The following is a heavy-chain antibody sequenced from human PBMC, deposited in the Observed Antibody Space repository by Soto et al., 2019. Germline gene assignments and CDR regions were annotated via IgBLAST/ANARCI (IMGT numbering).Heavy chain of an antibody. Sequence: QVQLVQSGAEVKKPGASVKVSCKASGYTFTSYYMHWVRQAPGQGLEWMGIINPSGGSTSYAQKFHGRVTMTRDTSTSTVYMELSSLRSEDTAVYYCARGRTVLRYFDWLPLDPWGQGTLVTVSS. CDR3: ARGRTVLRYFDWLPLDP. D-gene: IGHD3-9*01. CDR2: INPSGGST. V-gene: IGHV1-46*03. CDR1: GYTFTSYY. J-gene: IGHJ5*02.